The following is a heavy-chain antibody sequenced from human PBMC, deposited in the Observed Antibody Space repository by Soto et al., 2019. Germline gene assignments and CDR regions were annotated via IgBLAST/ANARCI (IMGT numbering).Heavy chain of an antibody. Sequence: ASVKVSCKASGYTFTNYGISWVRQAPGQGLEWMGWISAYNGNTNYAQKLQGRVTMTTDTSTSTAYMELRSLRSDDTAMYYCAREEGVVIAANAFDIWGQGTMVTVSS. CDR3: AREEGVVIAANAFDI. V-gene: IGHV1-18*01. CDR1: GYTFTNYG. J-gene: IGHJ3*02. D-gene: IGHD2-21*01. CDR2: ISAYNGNT.